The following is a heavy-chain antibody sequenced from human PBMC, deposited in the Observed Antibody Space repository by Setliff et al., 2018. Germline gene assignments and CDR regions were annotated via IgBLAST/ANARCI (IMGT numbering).Heavy chain of an antibody. D-gene: IGHD3-3*01. CDR1: GFIFSNYW. J-gene: IGHJ4*02. Sequence: PGGSLRLSCATSGFIFSNYWMAWVRQAPGKGLEWVADIRQDGTNKYYVDSVKGRFTISRDNAKNSLYLQMNSLRAEDTALYYCAREVWNIYDNDNSWSGYSDHWGQGTLVTVSS. CDR3: AREVWNIYDNDNSWSGYSDH. CDR2: IRQDGTNK. V-gene: IGHV3-7*03.